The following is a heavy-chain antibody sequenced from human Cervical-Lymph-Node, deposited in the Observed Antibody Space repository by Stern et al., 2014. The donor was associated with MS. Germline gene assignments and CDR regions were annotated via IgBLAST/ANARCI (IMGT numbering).Heavy chain of an antibody. D-gene: IGHD1-26*01. CDR1: GFTVSSNY. CDR2: IYSGGST. Sequence: EVQLVESGGGLIQPGGSLRLSCAASGFTVSSNYMSWVRQAPGKGLEWVSVIYSGGSTYYADSVKGRFTISRDNSKTTLYLQMNSLRAEDTAVYYCARVRPAQWELPYYFDYWGQGTLVTVSS. J-gene: IGHJ4*02. CDR3: ARVRPAQWELPYYFDY. V-gene: IGHV3-53*01.